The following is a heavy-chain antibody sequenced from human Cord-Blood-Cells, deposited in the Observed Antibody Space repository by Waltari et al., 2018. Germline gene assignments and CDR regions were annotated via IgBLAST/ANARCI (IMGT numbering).Heavy chain of an antibody. CDR1: GGSFSGSY. V-gene: IGHV4-34*01. CDR3: ARQHAFDI. J-gene: IGHJ3*02. CDR2: INHSGST. Sequence: QVQLQQWGAGLLKPSETLSLTCAAYGGSFSGSYWSWIRQPPGKGLEWIGEINHSGSTNYNPSLKSRVTISVDTSKNQFSLKLSSVTATDTAVYYCARQHAFDIWGQGTMVTVSS.